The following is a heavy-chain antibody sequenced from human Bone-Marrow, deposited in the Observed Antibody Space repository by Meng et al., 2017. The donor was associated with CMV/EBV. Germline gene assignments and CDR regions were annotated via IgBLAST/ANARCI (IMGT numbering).Heavy chain of an antibody. CDR2: IYSGGYSP. V-gene: IGHV3-23*03. CDR1: GFTFSTYA. J-gene: IGHJ4*02. D-gene: IGHD3-10*01. CDR3: AKEGAGDGGYFDY. Sequence: GESLKISCAASGFTFSTYAMSWVRQAPGKGLEWVSVIYSGGYSPYYADSVKGRFTISRDNSKKTLYLQISSLRAEDTAVYYCAKEGAGDGGYFDYWGQGTLVTVSS.